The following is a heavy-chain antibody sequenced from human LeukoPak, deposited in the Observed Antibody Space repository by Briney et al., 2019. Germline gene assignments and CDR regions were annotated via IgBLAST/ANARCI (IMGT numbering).Heavy chain of an antibody. D-gene: IGHD3-16*01. CDR1: GFTFSSYW. Sequence: GGSLRLSCAASGFTFSSYWMNWARQAPGKGLEWVASINHNGNVNYYVDSVKGRFTISRDNAKNSLYLQMSSLRAEDTAVYFCARGGGLDVWGQGATVTVSS. V-gene: IGHV3-7*03. CDR3: ARGGGLDV. CDR2: INHNGNVN. J-gene: IGHJ6*02.